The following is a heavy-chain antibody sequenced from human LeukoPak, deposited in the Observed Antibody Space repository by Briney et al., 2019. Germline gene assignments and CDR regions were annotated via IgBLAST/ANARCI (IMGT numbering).Heavy chain of an antibody. Sequence: NASETLSLTCTVSGRSISSSSYYWRWIRQPPGKGLEWIGSIYYCGSTYYNPSLQSRVTMCVDTCKNQFSLMLSYVNAADRAVYCCAIQEAAAGPGLGWFDPWGEGTLVSVSS. CDR1: GRSISSSSYY. CDR3: AIQEAAAGPGLGWFDP. V-gene: IGHV4-39*01. D-gene: IGHD6-13*01. J-gene: IGHJ5*02. CDR2: IYYCGST.